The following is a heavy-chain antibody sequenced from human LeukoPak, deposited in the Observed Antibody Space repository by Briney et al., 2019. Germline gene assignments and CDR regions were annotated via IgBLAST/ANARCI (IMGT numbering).Heavy chain of an antibody. CDR2: IKQAGSEK. D-gene: IGHD4-11*01. V-gene: IGHV3-7*01. J-gene: IGHJ6*03. Sequence: GGSLRLSCAASGFTFSSYAMSWVRQAPGKGLEWVASIKQAGSEKYYVDSVKGRVTISRDNAKNSLYLQMNSLRAEDTAVYYCARIQLTTYHYYMDVRGKGTTVTVSS. CDR1: GFTFSSYA. CDR3: ARIQLTTYHYYMDV.